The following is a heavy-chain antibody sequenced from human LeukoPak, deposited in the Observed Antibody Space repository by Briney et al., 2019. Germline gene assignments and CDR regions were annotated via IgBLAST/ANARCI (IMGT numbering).Heavy chain of an antibody. D-gene: IGHD5-18*01. CDR3: ARDIAMVLSYYYYYMDV. CDR1: GFTFSSYW. V-gene: IGHV3-48*04. J-gene: IGHJ6*03. CDR2: ISSSGSTI. Sequence: GGSLRLSCAASGFTFSSYWMSWVRQAPGKGLEWVSYISSSGSTIYYADSVKGRFTISRDNAKNSLYLQMNSLRAEDTAVYYCARDIAMVLSYYYYYMDVWGKGTTVTISS.